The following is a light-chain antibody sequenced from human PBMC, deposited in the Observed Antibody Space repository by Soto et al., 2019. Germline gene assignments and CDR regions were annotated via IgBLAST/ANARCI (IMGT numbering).Light chain of an antibody. Sequence: EIVLTQSLATLSLSPGERATLSCRASQTVGTYLAWYQQKPDQAPRLLIYDASNRATGIPVRFSGSGSGTDFTLTISSLEPEDFAVYYCQHHSNWPPVITFGGGTKLEIK. V-gene: IGKV3-11*01. CDR3: QHHSNWPPVIT. J-gene: IGKJ4*01. CDR2: DAS. CDR1: QTVGTY.